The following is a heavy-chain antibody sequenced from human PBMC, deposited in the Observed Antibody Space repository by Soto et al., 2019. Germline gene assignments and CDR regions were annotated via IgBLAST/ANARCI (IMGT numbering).Heavy chain of an antibody. Sequence: ASVKVSCKASGYTFTGYYMHWVRQAPGQGLEWMGWINPNSGGTNYAQKFQGRVTMTRDTSISTAYMELSRLRSDDTAVYYCARDRSYCSSTSCYIFYYGGQGTLVTVSS. V-gene: IGHV1-2*02. CDR2: INPNSGGT. J-gene: IGHJ4*02. CDR3: ARDRSYCSSTSCYIFYY. CDR1: GYTFTGYY. D-gene: IGHD2-2*02.